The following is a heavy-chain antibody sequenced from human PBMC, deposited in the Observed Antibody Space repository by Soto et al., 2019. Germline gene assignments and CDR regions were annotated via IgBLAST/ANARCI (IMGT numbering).Heavy chain of an antibody. Sequence: QVQLVQSGAAVKQPGYSVKVSCKASGGTFSSYAISWVRQAPGQGLEWMGGIIPIFGTANYAQKFQGRVTITSDDSTSTAYMELSSLRSADTAVYYCARAARSSSSYYYGMDVWGQGTTVTVSS. D-gene: IGHD6-6*01. CDR1: GGTFSSYA. V-gene: IGHV1-69*01. CDR3: ARAARSSSSYYYGMDV. CDR2: IIPIFGTA. J-gene: IGHJ6*02.